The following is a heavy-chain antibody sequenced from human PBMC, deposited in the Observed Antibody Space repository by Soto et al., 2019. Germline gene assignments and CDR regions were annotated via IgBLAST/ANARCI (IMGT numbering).Heavy chain of an antibody. D-gene: IGHD2-15*01. CDR1: GGSISSYY. CDR3: ARSYRRYCSGGSCYSYYYYYMDV. V-gene: IGHV4-59*01. CDR2: IYYSGST. Sequence: SETLSLTCTVSGGSISSYYWSWIRQPPGKGLEWIGYIYYSGSTNYNPSLKSRVTISVDTSKNQFSLKLRSVTAADTAVYYCARSYRRYCSGGSCYSYYYYYMDVWGKGTTVTVSS. J-gene: IGHJ6*03.